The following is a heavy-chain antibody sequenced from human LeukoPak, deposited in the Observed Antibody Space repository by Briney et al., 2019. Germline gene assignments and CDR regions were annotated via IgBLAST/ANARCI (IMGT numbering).Heavy chain of an antibody. CDR3: ARGVTVIVGAEHFDY. Sequence: PSETLSLTCTVSGDSITSGNYYWIWIRQPAGKGLEWIGRISTSGTINYNPSLRSRVTMSVDTSKNQFSLKLSSVTAADTAVYYCARGVTVIVGAEHFDYWGQGTLVTVSS. D-gene: IGHD1-26*01. CDR2: ISTSGTI. V-gene: IGHV4-61*02. J-gene: IGHJ4*02. CDR1: GDSITSGNYY.